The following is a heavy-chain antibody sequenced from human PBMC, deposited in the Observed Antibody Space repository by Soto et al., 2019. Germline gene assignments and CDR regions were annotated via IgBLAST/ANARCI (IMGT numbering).Heavy chain of an antibody. Sequence: QITLKESGPTLVKPTQTLTLTCTFSGFSLTTDRVGVGWIRQPPGEALEWLAVIYWDDSKTYRPSLESRLTITKDTSKNQVALTMTNMDPLDTATYYCARAYGGRSLYWGQGTLVTVSS. CDR3: ARAYGGRSLY. V-gene: IGHV2-5*02. CDR1: GFSLTTDRVG. CDR2: IYWDDSK. D-gene: IGHD1-26*01. J-gene: IGHJ4*02.